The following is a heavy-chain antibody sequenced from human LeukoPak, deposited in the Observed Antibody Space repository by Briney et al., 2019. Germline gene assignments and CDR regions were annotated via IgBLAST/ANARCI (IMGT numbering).Heavy chain of an antibody. CDR3: ARDTLYSD. Sequence: ASVSVSCKASGYSISNYGISWVRQAPGQGLEWMGWISAYNGNTNYAQKLQGRVTMTTDTSTSTAYMELRSLRSDDTAVYYCARDTLYSDWGQGTLVTVSS. CDR1: GYSISNYG. J-gene: IGHJ4*02. V-gene: IGHV1-18*01. D-gene: IGHD6-13*01. CDR2: ISAYNGNT.